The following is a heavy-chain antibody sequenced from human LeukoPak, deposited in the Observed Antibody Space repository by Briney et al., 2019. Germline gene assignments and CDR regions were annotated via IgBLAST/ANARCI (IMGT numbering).Heavy chain of an antibody. J-gene: IGHJ4*02. CDR1: GFTFGNYV. V-gene: IGHV3-30-3*01. CDR2: TSSDLNVK. CDR3: AREGYYGSGSPPSLHFDY. Sequence: GGSLRLSCAASGFTFGNYVIHWVRQAPGKGLEWVAVTSSDLNVKLYADSVKGRFTISRDNSRSTLYLQMNSLRPEDTAIYYCAREGYYGSGSPPSLHFDYWGQGTLVTVSS. D-gene: IGHD3-10*01.